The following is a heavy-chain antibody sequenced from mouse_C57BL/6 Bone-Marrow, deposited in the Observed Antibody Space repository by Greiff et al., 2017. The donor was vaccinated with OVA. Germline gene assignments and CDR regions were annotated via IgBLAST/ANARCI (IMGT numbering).Heavy chain of an antibody. Sequence: VQLQQSVAELVRPGASVKLSCTASGFNIKHTYMHWVKQRPEQGLEWIGRIDPANGNTKYAPKFQGKATITADTSSNTAYLQLSSLTSEDTAIYYCARGNYPAWFAYWGQGTLVTVSA. V-gene: IGHV14-3*01. D-gene: IGHD2-1*01. J-gene: IGHJ3*01. CDR1: GFNIKHTY. CDR3: ARGNYPAWFAY. CDR2: IDPANGNT.